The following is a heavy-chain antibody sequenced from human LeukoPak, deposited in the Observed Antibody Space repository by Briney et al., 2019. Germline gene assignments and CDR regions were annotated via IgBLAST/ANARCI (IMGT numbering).Heavy chain of an antibody. CDR2: ISSSGGST. CDR3: AKVLSGYGDYVWHGFDI. CDR1: GFTFSSYA. J-gene: IGHJ3*02. D-gene: IGHD4-17*01. Sequence: PGGSLRLSCAASGFTFSSYAMSWVRQAPGKGLEWVSGISSSGGSTNYADSVRGRFTIARDNSKNTLFLQMNSLRAEDTAVYYCAKVLSGYGDYVWHGFDIWGRGTMVTVSS. V-gene: IGHV3-23*01.